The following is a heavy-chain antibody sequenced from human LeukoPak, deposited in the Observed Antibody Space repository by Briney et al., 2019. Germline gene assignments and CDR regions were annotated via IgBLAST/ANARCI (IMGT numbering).Heavy chain of an antibody. J-gene: IGHJ4*02. CDR1: GGSISSSSYY. Sequence: SETLSLTCTVSGGSISSSSYYWSWIRQPPGKGLEWIGYIYYSGSTYYNPSLKSRVTISVDTSKNQFSLKLSSVTAADTAVYYCARDGRGDFGGGGGIDYWGQGTLVTVSS. V-gene: IGHV4-30-4*01. CDR3: ARDGRGDFGGGGGIDY. CDR2: IYYSGST. D-gene: IGHD3-16*01.